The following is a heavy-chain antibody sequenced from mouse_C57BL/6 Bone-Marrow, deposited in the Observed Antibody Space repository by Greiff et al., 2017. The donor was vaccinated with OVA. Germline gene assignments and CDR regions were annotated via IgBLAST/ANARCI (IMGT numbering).Heavy chain of an antibody. D-gene: IGHD1-1*01. CDR3: ARTPTVVATRTYWYFDV. J-gene: IGHJ1*03. Sequence: EVQVVESGPELVKPGASVKISCKASGYSFTDYNMNWVKQSNGKSLEWIGVINPNYGTTSYNQKFKGKATLTVDQSSSTAYMQLNSLTSEDSAVYYCARTPTVVATRTYWYFDVWGTGTTVTVSS. V-gene: IGHV1-39*01. CDR1: GYSFTDYN. CDR2: INPNYGTT.